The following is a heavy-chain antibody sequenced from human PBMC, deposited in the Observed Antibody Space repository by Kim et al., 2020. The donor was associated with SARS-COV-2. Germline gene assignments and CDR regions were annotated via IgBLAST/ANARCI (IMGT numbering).Heavy chain of an antibody. J-gene: IGHJ4*02. CDR2: ISSTGSTV. Sequence: GGSLRLSCAASGITFRTYEMNWVRQAPGKGLEWVSYISSTGSTVYYADSVEGRFTISRDDAKNSLFLQMNSLRAEDTAIYYCARELNYWNYFDYWGQGTLVTVSS. CDR1: GITFRTYE. V-gene: IGHV3-48*03. D-gene: IGHD4-4*01. CDR3: ARELNYWNYFDY.